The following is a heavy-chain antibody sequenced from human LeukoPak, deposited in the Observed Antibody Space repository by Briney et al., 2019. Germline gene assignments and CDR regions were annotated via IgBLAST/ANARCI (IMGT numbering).Heavy chain of an antibody. Sequence: SVKVSCKASGFTFTSSAMQWVRQARGQRLEWIGWIVVGSGNTNYAQKFQERVTITRDMSTSTAYMELSSLRSEDTAVYYCARGDYDFWSGYYGAENFDYWGQGTLVTVSS. D-gene: IGHD3-3*01. CDR3: ARGDYDFWSGYYGAENFDY. CDR1: GFTFTSSA. CDR2: IVVGSGNT. J-gene: IGHJ4*02. V-gene: IGHV1-58*02.